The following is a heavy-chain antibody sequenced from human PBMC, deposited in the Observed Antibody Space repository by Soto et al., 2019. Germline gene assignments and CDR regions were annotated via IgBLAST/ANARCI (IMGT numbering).Heavy chain of an antibody. J-gene: IGHJ4*02. CDR1: GFTFSSYA. D-gene: IGHD2-8*01. CDR3: AKDLGGGYCTNGVCYAFDY. CDR2: ISGSGGST. V-gene: IGHV3-23*01. Sequence: EVQLLESGGGLVQPGGSLRLSCAASGFTFSSYAMSWVRQAPGKGLEWVSAISGSGGSTYYADSVKGRFTISRDNSKNTLYLQMNSLRAEDTAVYYCAKDLGGGYCTNGVCYAFDYWGQGTLVTVSS.